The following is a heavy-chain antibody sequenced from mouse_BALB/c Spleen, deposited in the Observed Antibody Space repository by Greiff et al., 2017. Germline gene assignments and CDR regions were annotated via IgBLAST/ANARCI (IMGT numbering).Heavy chain of an antibody. J-gene: IGHJ4*01. CDR3: NYGSDAMDY. D-gene: IGHD1-1*01. CDR1: GFTFNTYA. CDR2: IRSKSNNYAT. V-gene: IGHV10-1*02. Sequence: EGQLVESGGGLVQPKGSLKLSCAASGFTFNTYAMNWVRQAPGKGLEWVARIRSKSNNYATYYADSVKDRFTISRDDSQSMLYLQMNNLKTEDTAMYYCNYGSDAMDYWGQGTSVTVSS.